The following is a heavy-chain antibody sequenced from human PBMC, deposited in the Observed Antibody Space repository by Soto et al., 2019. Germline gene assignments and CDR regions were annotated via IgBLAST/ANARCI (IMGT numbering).Heavy chain of an antibody. J-gene: IGHJ4*02. D-gene: IGHD3-22*01. CDR3: ARFGSSGYFVDY. V-gene: IGHV4-59*01. CDR2: IYYSGST. Sequence: SETLSLTCTVSGGSISSYYWSWIRQPPGKGLEWIGYIYYSGSTNYNPSLKSRVTISVDTSKNQFSLKLSSVTAADTAVYYCARFGSSGYFVDYWGQGTLVTVSS. CDR1: GGSISSYY.